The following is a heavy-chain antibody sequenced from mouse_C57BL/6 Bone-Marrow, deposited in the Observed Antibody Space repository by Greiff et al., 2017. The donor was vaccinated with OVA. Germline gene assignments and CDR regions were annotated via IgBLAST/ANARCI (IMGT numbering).Heavy chain of an antibody. D-gene: IGHD3-2*02. CDR3: ARLGWALGY. Sequence: VQLQQSGPELVKPGASVKISCKASGYSFTGYYMHWVKQSSEKSLEWIGEINPSTGGTSYNQKFKGKATLTVDKSSSTAYMQLKSLTSEDSAVYYCARLGWALGYWGQGTSVTVSS. CDR2: INPSTGGT. V-gene: IGHV1-43*01. CDR1: GYSFTGYY. J-gene: IGHJ4*01.